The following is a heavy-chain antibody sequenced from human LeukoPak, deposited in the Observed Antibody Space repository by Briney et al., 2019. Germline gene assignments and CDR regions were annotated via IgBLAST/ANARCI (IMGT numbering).Heavy chain of an antibody. V-gene: IGHV3-74*01. Sequence: AGGSLRLSCAASGFTFSSSAMSWVRQAPGKGLEWVSHINSDGSWTSYADSVKGRFTISKDNAKNTVYLQMNSLRAEDTAVYYCVSFYETYWGRGTLVTVSS. CDR2: INSDGSWT. D-gene: IGHD2/OR15-2a*01. CDR1: GFTFSSSA. J-gene: IGHJ4*02. CDR3: VSFYETY.